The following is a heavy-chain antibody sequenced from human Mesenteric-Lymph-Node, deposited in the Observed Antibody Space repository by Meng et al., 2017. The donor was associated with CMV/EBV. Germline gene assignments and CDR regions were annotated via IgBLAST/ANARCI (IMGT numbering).Heavy chain of an antibody. V-gene: IGHV3-21*01. D-gene: IGHD3-10*01. CDR3: ARSFFGSVSYYSQY. CDR2: ISSSSSYI. Sequence: GESLKISCAASGFTFSSYSMNWVRQAPGKGLEWVSSISSSSSYIYYADSVKGRFTISRDNAKNSLYLQMNSLRAEDTAVYYCARSFFGSVSYYSQYWGQGTLVTVSS. J-gene: IGHJ4*02. CDR1: GFTFSSYS.